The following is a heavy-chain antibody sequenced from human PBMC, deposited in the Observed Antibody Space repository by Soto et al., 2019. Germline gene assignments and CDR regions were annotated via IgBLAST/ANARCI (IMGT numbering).Heavy chain of an antibody. Sequence: GGSLRLSCAASGFTFSSYGMHWVRQAPGKGLEWVAVISYDGSNKYYADSVKGRFTISRDNSKNTLYLQMNSLRAEDTAVYYCAKRGIGRSWRNWFDHWGQGTLVTVSS. D-gene: IGHD6-13*01. CDR2: ISYDGSNK. V-gene: IGHV3-30*18. J-gene: IGHJ5*02. CDR1: GFTFSSYG. CDR3: AKRGIGRSWRNWFDH.